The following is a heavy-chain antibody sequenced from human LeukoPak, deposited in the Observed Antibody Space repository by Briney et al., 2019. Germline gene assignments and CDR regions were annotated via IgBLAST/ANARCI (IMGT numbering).Heavy chain of an antibody. CDR2: IYYSGST. Sequence: PSETLSLTCTVSGGSISSYYWSWIRQPPGKGLEWIGYIYYSGSTNYNPSLKSRVTISVDTSKNQFSLKLSSVTAADTAVYYRAREGGSSGYRGRGWFDPWGQGTLVTVSS. J-gene: IGHJ5*02. D-gene: IGHD3-22*01. CDR1: GGSISSYY. V-gene: IGHV4-59*01. CDR3: AREGGSSGYRGRGWFDP.